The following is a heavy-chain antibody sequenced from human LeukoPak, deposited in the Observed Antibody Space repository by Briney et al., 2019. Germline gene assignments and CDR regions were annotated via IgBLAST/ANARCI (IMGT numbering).Heavy chain of an antibody. J-gene: IGHJ4*02. Sequence: PGGTLRLSCATSGFLFSNYGMSWVRQAPGKGLEWVSGISGSAGSTYYADSVRGRFTISRDNSYKTLYLQMNSLRAEDTAVYYCAKDSSLYGTGWWGNYFDYWGQGTLVTVSS. V-gene: IGHV3-23*01. CDR2: ISGSAGST. CDR3: AKDSSLYGTGWWGNYFDY. D-gene: IGHD6-13*01. CDR1: GFLFSNYG.